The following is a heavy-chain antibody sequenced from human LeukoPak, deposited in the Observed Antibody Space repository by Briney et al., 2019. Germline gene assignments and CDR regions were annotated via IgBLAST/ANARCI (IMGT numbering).Heavy chain of an antibody. D-gene: IGHD2-21*02. CDR1: GFTFSTYG. J-gene: IGHJ4*02. Sequence: GGSLRLSCAASGFTFSTYGMHWVRQAPGKGLEWVAVIWFDGNNYYYADSVKGRFTISRDNSKNMLYLQMNSLRAEGTAVYYCARDLNPYCGGDCWFDYWGQGTLVTVPS. CDR3: ARDLNPYCGGDCWFDY. V-gene: IGHV3-33*01. CDR2: IWFDGNNY.